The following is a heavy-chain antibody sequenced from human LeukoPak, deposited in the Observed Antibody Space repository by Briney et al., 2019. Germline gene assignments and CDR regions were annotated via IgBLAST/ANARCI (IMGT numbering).Heavy chain of an antibody. CDR2: IYSGGST. J-gene: IGHJ4*02. V-gene: IGHV3-66*01. Sequence: GGSLRLSCTASGLSLNSYAMSWVRQVPGKGLEWVSVIYSGGSTYYADSVKGRFTISRDNSKNTLYLQMNSLRAEDTAVYYCASGGASRPLDYWGQGTLVTVSS. CDR1: GLSLNSYA. D-gene: IGHD2-2*01. CDR3: ASGGASRPLDY.